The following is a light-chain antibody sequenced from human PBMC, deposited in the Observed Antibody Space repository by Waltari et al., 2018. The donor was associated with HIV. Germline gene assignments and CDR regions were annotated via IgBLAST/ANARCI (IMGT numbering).Light chain of an antibody. CDR2: QVS. CDR1: SSDVGGYNY. J-gene: IGLJ3*02. CDR3: SSYAGSNNRWV. V-gene: IGLV2-8*01. Sequence: SDLTQPPYASRSPGQSVTISCTGTSSDVGGYNYVSWYQHHPGKAPKLLSYQVSKRPSVFPDRFSGSNSGSTASLTVSGLQADDEADYYCSSYAGSNNRWVFGGGTKLTAL.